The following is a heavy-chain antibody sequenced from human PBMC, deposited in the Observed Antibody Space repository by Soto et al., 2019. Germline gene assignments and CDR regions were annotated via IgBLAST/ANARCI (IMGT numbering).Heavy chain of an antibody. Sequence: SGGSLRLSCAASGFTFSSYAMHWVRQAPGKGLEWVAVISYDGSNKYYADSVKGRFTISRDNSKNTLYLQMNSLRAEDTAVYYCARDLWTSGWTFYYYYGMDVWGQGTTVTVSS. CDR1: GFTFSSYA. CDR3: ARDLWTSGWTFYYYYGMDV. CDR2: ISYDGSNK. V-gene: IGHV3-30-3*01. J-gene: IGHJ6*02. D-gene: IGHD6-19*01.